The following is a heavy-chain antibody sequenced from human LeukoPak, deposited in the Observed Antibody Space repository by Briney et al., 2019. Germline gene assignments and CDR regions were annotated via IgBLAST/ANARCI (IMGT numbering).Heavy chain of an antibody. Sequence: GGSLRLSCAASGFTFAMSWVRQAPGKGLEWVSAISISGENTYYADSVKGRFTISRDTSRSTLYLQMHSLRAEDTAVYYCARLISTSSSRFSDYWGQGTLVTVSS. CDR3: ARLISTSSSRFSDY. CDR2: ISISGENT. J-gene: IGHJ4*02. CDR1: GFTFA. D-gene: IGHD6-6*01. V-gene: IGHV3-23*01.